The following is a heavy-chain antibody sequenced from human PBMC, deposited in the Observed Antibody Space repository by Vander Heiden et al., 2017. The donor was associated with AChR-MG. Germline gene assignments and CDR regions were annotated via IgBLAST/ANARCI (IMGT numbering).Heavy chain of an antibody. CDR2: INHSGST. D-gene: IGHD6-19*01. CDR1: GGSFSGYY. J-gene: IGHJ6*03. V-gene: IGHV4-34*01. Sequence: QVQLQQWGAGLLKPSETLSLTCAVYGGSFSGYYWSWIRQPPGKGLEWIGEINHSGSTNYNPSLKSRVTISVDTSKNQFSLKLSSVTAADTAVYYCARGLGYSSGWYAGYYYMDVWGKGTTVTVSS. CDR3: ARGLGYSSGWYAGYYYMDV.